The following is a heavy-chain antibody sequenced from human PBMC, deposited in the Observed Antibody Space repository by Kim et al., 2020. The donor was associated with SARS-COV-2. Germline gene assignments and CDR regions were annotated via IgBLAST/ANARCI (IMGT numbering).Heavy chain of an antibody. Sequence: SETLSLTCTVSGGSISSYYWSWIRQPPGKGLEWIGYIYYSGSTNYNPSLESRVTISVDTSKNQFSLKLSSVTAADTAVYYCARYSSSWYGEGFDYWGQGTLVTVSS. D-gene: IGHD6-13*01. CDR2: IYYSGST. J-gene: IGHJ4*02. CDR1: GGSISSYY. V-gene: IGHV4-59*13. CDR3: ARYSSSWYGEGFDY.